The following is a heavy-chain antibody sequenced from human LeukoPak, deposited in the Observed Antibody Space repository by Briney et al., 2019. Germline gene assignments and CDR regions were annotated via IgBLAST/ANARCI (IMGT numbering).Heavy chain of an antibody. Sequence: GSVKVSCKASGYTFTSYYMHWVRQAPGQGLEWMGIINPSGGSTSYAQKFQGRVTMTRDTSTSTVYMELSSLRSEDTAVYYCARDRKHRYSPLKDSFDYWGQGTLVTVSS. V-gene: IGHV1-46*01. CDR1: GYTFTSYY. D-gene: IGHD1-1*01. CDR2: INPSGGST. J-gene: IGHJ4*02. CDR3: ARDRKHRYSPLKDSFDY.